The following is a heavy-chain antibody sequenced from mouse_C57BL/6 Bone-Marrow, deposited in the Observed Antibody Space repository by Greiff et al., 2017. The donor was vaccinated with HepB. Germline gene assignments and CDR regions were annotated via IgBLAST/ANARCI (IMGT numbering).Heavy chain of an antibody. D-gene: IGHD1-1*01. V-gene: IGHV5-9*01. J-gene: IGHJ2*01. CDR2: ISGGGGNT. CDR3: ASITTVVATDYFDY. CDR1: GFTFSSYT. Sequence: EVQLVESGGGLVKPGGSLKLSCAASGFTFSSYTMSWVRQTPEKRLEWVATISGGGGNTYYPDSVKGRFTISRDNAKNTLYLQMSSLRSEDTALYYCASITTVVATDYFDYWGQGTTLTVSS.